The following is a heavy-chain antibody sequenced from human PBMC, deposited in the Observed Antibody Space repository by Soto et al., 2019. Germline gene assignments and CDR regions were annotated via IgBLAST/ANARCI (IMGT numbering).Heavy chain of an antibody. CDR1: GFTFSSYA. J-gene: IGHJ4*02. CDR3: AKKAISVGYYFDY. V-gene: IGHV3-23*01. Sequence: EVQLLESGGGLVQPGGSLRLSCAASGFTFSSYAMSWVRQAPGKGLEWVSGISGSGDSTYYADSVKGRFTISRDNSKNTLYLQMNSLRAEDTAVYYCAKKAISVGYYFDYWGQGTLVTVSS. CDR2: ISGSGDST. D-gene: IGHD2-15*01.